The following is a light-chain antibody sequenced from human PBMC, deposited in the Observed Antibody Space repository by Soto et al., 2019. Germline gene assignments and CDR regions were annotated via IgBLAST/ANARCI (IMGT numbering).Light chain of an antibody. V-gene: IGKV3D-20*02. CDR3: QQRSNWPLT. Sequence: EIVMTQSPATLSVSAVERATLSCMASQSVSSSYLAWYQQKPGQAPRLLIYDASNRATGIPARFSGSGSGTDFTLTISSLEPEDFAVYYCQQRSNWPLTFGGGTKVDIK. CDR1: QSVSSSY. CDR2: DAS. J-gene: IGKJ4*01.